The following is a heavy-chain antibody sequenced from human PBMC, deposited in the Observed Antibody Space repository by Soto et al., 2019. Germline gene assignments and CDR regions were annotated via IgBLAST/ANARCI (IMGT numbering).Heavy chain of an antibody. J-gene: IGHJ4*02. Sequence: SETLPLTCTVSGGSISSGGYYWSWIRQHPGKGLEWIGYIYYSGSTYYNPSLKSRVTISVDTSKNQFSLKLSSVTAADTAVYYCAAGTLRTSFFDYWGQGTLVTVSS. CDR2: IYYSGST. CDR3: AAGTLRTSFFDY. V-gene: IGHV4-31*03. D-gene: IGHD6-13*01. CDR1: GGSISSGGYY.